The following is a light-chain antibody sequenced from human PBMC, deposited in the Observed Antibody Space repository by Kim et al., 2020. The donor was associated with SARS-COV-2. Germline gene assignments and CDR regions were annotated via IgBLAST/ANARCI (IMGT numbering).Light chain of an antibody. CDR2: KAS. CDR3: QQYNSYLFT. CDR1: QYISTL. V-gene: IGKV1-5*03. J-gene: IGKJ3*01. Sequence: DIRLTQSPSTLSASVGDRVTITCRTSQYISTLMAWYQQKPGKAPKLLIYKASSLESGVPSRFSGSGSGTEFTLTISSLQPDDFATYYCQQYNSYLFTFGPGTKVDIK.